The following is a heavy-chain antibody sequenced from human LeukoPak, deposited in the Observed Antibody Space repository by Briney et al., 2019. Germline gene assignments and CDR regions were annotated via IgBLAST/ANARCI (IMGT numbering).Heavy chain of an antibody. Sequence: ASVKVSCKASGGTFSSYAISWVRQAPGQGLEWMGGIIPIFGTANYAQKFQGRVTITTDEPTSTAYMELSSLRSEDTAVYYCAREGEPYGGNSLQPGFDYWGQGTLVTVSS. J-gene: IGHJ4*02. CDR1: GGTFSSYA. CDR3: AREGEPYGGNSLQPGFDY. V-gene: IGHV1-69*05. D-gene: IGHD4-23*01. CDR2: IIPIFGTA.